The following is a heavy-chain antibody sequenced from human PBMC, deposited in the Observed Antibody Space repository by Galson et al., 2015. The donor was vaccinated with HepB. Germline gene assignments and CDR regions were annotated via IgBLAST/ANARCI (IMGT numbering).Heavy chain of an antibody. CDR1: GFTFSSYA. CDR2: ISYDGSNK. V-gene: IGHV3-30-3*01. J-gene: IGHJ4*02. D-gene: IGHD3-22*01. Sequence: SLRLSCAASGFTFSSYAMHWVRQAPGKGLEWVAVISYDGSNKYYADSVKGRFTISRDNSKNTPYLQMNSLRAEDTAVYYCARAKTYYYDSSFDYWGQGTLVTVSS. CDR3: ARAKTYYYDSSFDY.